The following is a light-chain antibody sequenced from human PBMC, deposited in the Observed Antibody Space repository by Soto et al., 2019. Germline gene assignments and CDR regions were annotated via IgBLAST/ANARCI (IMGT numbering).Light chain of an antibody. CDR3: QQYDNLPF. V-gene: IGKV1-33*01. CDR2: DAS. Sequence: DIQMTQSPSSLSASVGDRVTITCQASQDISNYLNWYQQKPGKAPKLLIYDASNLETGVPSRFSGSGYGTDFTFTISSLQPEDIATYYCQQYDNLPFFGPATKVAIK. J-gene: IGKJ3*01. CDR1: QDISNY.